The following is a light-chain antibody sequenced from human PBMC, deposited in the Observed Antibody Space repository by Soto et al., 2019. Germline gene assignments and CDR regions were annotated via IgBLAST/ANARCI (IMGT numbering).Light chain of an antibody. J-gene: IGKJ3*01. CDR2: AAS. CDR1: QGISSY. Sequence: AIRMTQSPSSLSASTGDRVTITCRASQGISSYLAWYQQKPGKAPKLLIYAASTLQSGVPSRFSGSGSGTDFTLTISSLQPEDFATYYCLQDYNYPLTFGPGTKVDIK. V-gene: IGKV1-8*01. CDR3: LQDYNYPLT.